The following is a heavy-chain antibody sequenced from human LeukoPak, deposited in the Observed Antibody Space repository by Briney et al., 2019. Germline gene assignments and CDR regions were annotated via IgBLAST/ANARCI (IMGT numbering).Heavy chain of an antibody. V-gene: IGHV4-4*07. CDR3: ARGEYYYDSNGHLFDY. CDR2: VYTSGST. CDR1: GASISSYY. Sequence: SETLSLTCTVSGASISSYYWSWIRQPAGKGLEWIGRVYTSGSTNHNPSLKRGATIPVRTSKHQSSLNLSSVSARHTAVYCFARGEYYYDSNGHLFDYWGQGTPVTVSS. D-gene: IGHD3-22*01. J-gene: IGHJ4*02.